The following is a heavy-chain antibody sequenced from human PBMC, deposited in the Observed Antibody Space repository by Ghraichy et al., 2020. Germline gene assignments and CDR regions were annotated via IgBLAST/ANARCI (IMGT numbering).Heavy chain of an antibody. J-gene: IGHJ5*02. CDR2: INHSGST. Sequence: SETLSLTCAVYGGSFSGYYWSWIRQPPGKGLEWIGEINHSGSTNYNPSLKSRVTISVDTSKNQFSLELTSVTAADTAVYYCARGRRHSGIVVVPAALGWFDPWGQGTLVTVSS. CDR3: ARGRRHSGIVVVPAALGWFDP. V-gene: IGHV4-34*01. D-gene: IGHD2-2*01. CDR1: GGSFSGYY.